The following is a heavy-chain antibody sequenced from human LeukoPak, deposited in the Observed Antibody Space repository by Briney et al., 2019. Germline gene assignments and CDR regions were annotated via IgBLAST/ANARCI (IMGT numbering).Heavy chain of an antibody. D-gene: IGHD3-22*01. J-gene: IGHJ6*03. V-gene: IGHV4-59*01. CDR3: TRGSIAYYYMDV. CDR2: IYYSGST. CDR1: GGSISSYY. Sequence: SETLSLTCTVSGGSISSYYWSWIRQPPGKGLEWIGNIYYSGSTNYNPSLKSRVTISADTSKDQFSLKLSSVTAADTAVYYCTRGSIAYYYMDVWGKGTTVTVSS.